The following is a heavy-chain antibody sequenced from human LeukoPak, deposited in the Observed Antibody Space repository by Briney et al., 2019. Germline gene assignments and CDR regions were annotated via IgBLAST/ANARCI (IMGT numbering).Heavy chain of an antibody. D-gene: IGHD4-11*01. CDR2: INPNSGGT. CDR3: ARVIVTHNWFDP. Sequence: ASVKVSCKASGYTFTGYYMHWVRQAPGLGLEWMGWINPNSGGTNYAQKFQGRVTMTRDTSISTAYMELSRLRSDDTAVYYCARVIVTHNWFDPWGQGTLVTVSS. J-gene: IGHJ5*02. CDR1: GYTFTGYY. V-gene: IGHV1-2*02.